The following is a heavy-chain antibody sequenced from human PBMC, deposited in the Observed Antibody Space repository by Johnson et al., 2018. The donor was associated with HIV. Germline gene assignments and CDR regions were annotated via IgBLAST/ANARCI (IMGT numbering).Heavy chain of an antibody. CDR2: IYSGGST. D-gene: IGHD2-15*01. CDR1: GFTVSSDY. Sequence: VQVVESGGGLVQPGGSLRLSCAASGFTVSSDYISWVRQAPGKGLEWVSVIYSGGSTYYADSVKGRFTISRDNSKNTLYLQMNSLRSEDTAIYYCAKVGLGHRNGFDIWGQGTMVTVSS. CDR3: AKVGLGHRNGFDI. V-gene: IGHV3-66*02. J-gene: IGHJ3*02.